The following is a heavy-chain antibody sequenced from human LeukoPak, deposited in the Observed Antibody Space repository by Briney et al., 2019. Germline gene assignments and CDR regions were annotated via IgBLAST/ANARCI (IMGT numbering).Heavy chain of an antibody. CDR2: LSGTGRST. CDR3: ARDSLLGGYSAPGLFDY. V-gene: IGHV3-23*01. D-gene: IGHD5-12*01. J-gene: IGHJ4*02. CDR1: GFTFSSYA. Sequence: GGSLRLSCAASGFTFSSYAMSWVRQAPGKGLEWVSTLSGTGRSTYYADSVKGRFTISRDNSNLYLEMHSLRGEDTAVYYCARDSLLGGYSAPGLFDYWGQGTLVTVSS.